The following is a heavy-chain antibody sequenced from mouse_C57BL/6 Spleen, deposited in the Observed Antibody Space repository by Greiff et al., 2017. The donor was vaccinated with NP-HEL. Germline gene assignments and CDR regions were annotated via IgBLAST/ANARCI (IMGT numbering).Heavy chain of an antibody. J-gene: IGHJ2*01. V-gene: IGHV1-15*01. CDR3: TRSPITTVVAYYFDY. Sequence: VQLQQSGAELVRPGASVTLSCKASGYTFTDYEMHWVQQTPVHGLEWIGAIDPETGGTAYNQKFKGKAILTADKSSSTAYMELRSLTSEDSAVYYCTRSPITTVVAYYFDYWGQGTTLTVSS. CDR2: IDPETGGT. CDR1: GYTFTDYE. D-gene: IGHD1-1*01.